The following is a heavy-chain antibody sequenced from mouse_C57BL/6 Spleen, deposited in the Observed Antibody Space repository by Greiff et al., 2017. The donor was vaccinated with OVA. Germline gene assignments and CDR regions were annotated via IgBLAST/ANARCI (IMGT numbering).Heavy chain of an antibody. CDR1: GYTFTSYW. D-gene: IGHD5-5*01. V-gene: IGHV1-50*01. CDR3: ARSPLPHFDY. Sequence: QVQLQQPGAELVKPGASVKLSCKASGYTFTSYWMQWVKQRPGQGLEWIGEIDPSGSYTNYNQKFKGQGILTVDTSSSTAFMQLSSLTSEDSAVYYCARSPLPHFDYWGQGTTLTVSS. J-gene: IGHJ2*01. CDR2: IDPSGSYT.